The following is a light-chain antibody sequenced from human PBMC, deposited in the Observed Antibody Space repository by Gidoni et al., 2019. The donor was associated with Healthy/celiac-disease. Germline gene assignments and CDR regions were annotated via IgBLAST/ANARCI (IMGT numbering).Light chain of an antibody. Sequence: QSALTQPASGQSITISCTGTSSDVGGYNYVSWYQQHPGKAPKLMIYDVSNRPSGVSIRFSGSKSGNTASLTISGLQAEDEADYYCSSYTSSSTLPYVFGTGTKVTVL. V-gene: IGLV2-14*01. CDR1: SSDVGGYNY. J-gene: IGLJ1*01. CDR2: DVS. CDR3: SSYTSSSTLPYV.